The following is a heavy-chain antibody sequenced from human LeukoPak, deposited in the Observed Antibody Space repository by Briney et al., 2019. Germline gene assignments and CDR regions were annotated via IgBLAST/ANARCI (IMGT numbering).Heavy chain of an antibody. CDR3: ARDPYYSNAYSFGAFDI. CDR1: GFTFSTSW. Sequence: GGSLRLSCAASGFTFSTSWMTWVRQAPGKGLEWVANIKQDGSEEYCVDSVKGRFIISRDNAKNSLYLQMNSLRAEDTAVYYCARDPYYSNAYSFGAFDIWGQGTVVTVSS. D-gene: IGHD3-22*01. J-gene: IGHJ3*02. CDR2: IKQDGSEE. V-gene: IGHV3-7*01.